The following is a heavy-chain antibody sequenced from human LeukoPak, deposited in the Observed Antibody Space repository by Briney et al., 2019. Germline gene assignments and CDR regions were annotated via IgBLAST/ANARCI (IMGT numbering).Heavy chain of an antibody. D-gene: IGHD4-17*01. CDR1: GGSISSSSYY. CDR2: IYYSGST. Sequence: PSETLSLTCTVSGGSISSSSYYWGWIRQPPGKGLEWIGGIYYSGSTYYNPSLKSRVTISVDTSKNQFSLKLSSVTAADTAVYYCARDYGDSPFDYWGQGTLVTVSS. J-gene: IGHJ4*02. CDR3: ARDYGDSPFDY. V-gene: IGHV4-39*07.